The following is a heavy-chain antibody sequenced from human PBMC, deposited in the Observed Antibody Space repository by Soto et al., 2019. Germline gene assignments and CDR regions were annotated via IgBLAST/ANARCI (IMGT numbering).Heavy chain of an antibody. CDR2: INPNSGGT. J-gene: IGHJ4*02. D-gene: IGHD3-10*01. CDR3: ARDGRGHYYGHFDY. Sequence: QVQLVQSGAEVKKPGASVKVSCKASGYIFTGYYMHWLRQAPGQGLEWMGWINPNSGGTNYAQKFQGWVTMTRDTSISTAYMELSRLRSDDTALYYCARDGRGHYYGHFDYWGQGTLVTVST. V-gene: IGHV1-2*04. CDR1: GYIFTGYY.